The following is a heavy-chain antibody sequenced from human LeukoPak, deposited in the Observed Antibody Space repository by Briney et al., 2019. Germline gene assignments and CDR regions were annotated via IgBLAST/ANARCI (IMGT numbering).Heavy chain of an antibody. D-gene: IGHD2-21*01. CDR2: IYYSGST. J-gene: IGHJ6*03. Sequence: SETQSLTCTVSGGSISSYYWSWIRQPPGKGLEWIGYIYYSGSTNYNPSLKSRVTISVDTSKNQFSLKLSSVTAADTAVYYCARSNCGGDCYMDVWGQGTTVTVSS. CDR1: GGSISSYY. V-gene: IGHV4-59*01. CDR3: ARSNCGGDCYMDV.